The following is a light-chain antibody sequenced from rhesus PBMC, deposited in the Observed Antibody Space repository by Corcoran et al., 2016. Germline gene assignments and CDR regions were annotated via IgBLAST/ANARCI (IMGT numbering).Light chain of an antibody. CDR3: QQCSSRPFT. CDR2: KAS. V-gene: IGKV1-22*01. J-gene: IGKJ3*01. CDR1: QGISSW. Sequence: DIQMTQSPSSLSASVGDTVTITCRASQGISSWLAWYQQRPGKAPKRLLYKASSVQSGVPSRFSGSGSGTDFTLTIRSLQSEDFATYYCQQCSSRPFTFGPGTKLDIK.